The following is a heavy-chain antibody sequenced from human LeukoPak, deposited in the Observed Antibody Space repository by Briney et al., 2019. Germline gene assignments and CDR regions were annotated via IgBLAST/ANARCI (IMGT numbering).Heavy chain of an antibody. J-gene: IGHJ3*02. D-gene: IGHD6-19*01. Sequence: EASQTLSLTCTVSGGSISSGGYYWSWIRQHPGKGLEWIGYIYYSGSTNYNPSLKSRVTISVDTSKNQFSLKLSSVTAADTAVYYCAREMAGRYDAFDIWGQGTMVTVSS. CDR2: IYYSGST. CDR3: AREMAGRYDAFDI. CDR1: GGSISSGGYY. V-gene: IGHV4-31*03.